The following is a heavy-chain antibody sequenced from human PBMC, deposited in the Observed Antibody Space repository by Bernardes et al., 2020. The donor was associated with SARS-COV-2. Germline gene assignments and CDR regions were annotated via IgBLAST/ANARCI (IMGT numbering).Heavy chain of an antibody. CDR1: GYTFTGYY. V-gene: IGHV1-2*04. J-gene: IGHJ6*02. Sequence: SVKVSCKASGYTFTGYYMHWVRQAPGHGLEWMGWINPNSGDTNYAQKFQGWVTMTRDTSISTAYMELSRLRSDDTAVYYCARAGGNYAYYYYGMDVWGQGTTVTVSS. CDR2: INPNSGDT. D-gene: IGHD4-4*01. CDR3: ARAGGNYAYYYYGMDV.